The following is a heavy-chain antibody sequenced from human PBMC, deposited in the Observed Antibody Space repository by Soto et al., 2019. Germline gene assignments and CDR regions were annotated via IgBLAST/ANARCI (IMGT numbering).Heavy chain of an antibody. D-gene: IGHD2-2*01. V-gene: IGHV4-34*01. Sequence: LSLTFAVYGGSFSGYYWSWIRQPPGKGLEWIGEINHSGSTNYNPSLKSRVTISVDTSKNQFSLKLSSVTAADTAVYYYARVARYFSSTSCFQRWFDFRGPGTLVTVSS. CDR1: GGSFSGYY. CDR2: INHSGST. J-gene: IGHJ5*01. CDR3: ARVARYFSSTSCFQRWFDF.